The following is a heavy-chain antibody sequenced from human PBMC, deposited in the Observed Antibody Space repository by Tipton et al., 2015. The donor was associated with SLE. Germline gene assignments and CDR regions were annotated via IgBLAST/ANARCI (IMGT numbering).Heavy chain of an antibody. J-gene: IGHJ4*02. CDR3: ARQRLQPGGDYFDY. Sequence: TLSLTCTVSGDSISTRNYYWGWIRQPPGKGLDWIGSIFYSGRTHYNPFLESRVTMSVDTSKTQFSLKLSSVTAADTAVYYCARQRLQPGGDYFDYWGQGTLVTVSS. CDR2: IFYSGRT. V-gene: IGHV4-39*07. CDR1: GDSISTRNYY. D-gene: IGHD4-11*01.